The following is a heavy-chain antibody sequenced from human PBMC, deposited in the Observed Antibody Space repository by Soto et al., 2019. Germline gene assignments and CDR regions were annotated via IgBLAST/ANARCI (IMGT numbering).Heavy chain of an antibody. CDR3: AAAQSEYWFDY. CDR2: IYYSGST. CDR1: GGSISSAGYY. J-gene: IGHJ4*02. Sequence: KPSETLSVTCTVSGGSISSAGYYWSWIRQRPGKGLEWIGYIYYSGSTYYNPSLKSRLIISIDTSENQFSLKLSSVTAADTAVYYCAAAQSEYWFDYWGQGTLVTVSS. V-gene: IGHV4-31*03. D-gene: IGHD2-8*02.